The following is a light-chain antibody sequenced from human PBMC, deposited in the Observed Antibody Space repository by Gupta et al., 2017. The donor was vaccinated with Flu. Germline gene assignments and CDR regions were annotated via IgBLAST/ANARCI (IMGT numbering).Light chain of an antibody. CDR3: QSYDSSLSAWV. V-gene: IGLV1-40*01. CDR1: SSNIGSPYD. J-gene: IGLJ3*02. Sequence: VTISSTGSSSNIGSPYDVHWYQQLPGSAPKLLIYGNNNRPSGVPDRFSGSKSDTSASLAITGLQAEDEADYYCQSYDSSLSAWVFGGGTKLTV. CDR2: GNN.